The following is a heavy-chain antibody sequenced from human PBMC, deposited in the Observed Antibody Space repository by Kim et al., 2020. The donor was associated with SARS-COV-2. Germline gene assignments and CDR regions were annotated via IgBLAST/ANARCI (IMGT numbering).Heavy chain of an antibody. V-gene: IGHV7-4-1*02. D-gene: IGHD6-13*01. J-gene: IGHJ4*02. Sequence: QGFTGRFVFSLDTSVSTAYLQISSLKAEDTAVYYCARLVRAASIISGFDYWGQGTLVTVSS. CDR3: ARLVRAASIISGFDY.